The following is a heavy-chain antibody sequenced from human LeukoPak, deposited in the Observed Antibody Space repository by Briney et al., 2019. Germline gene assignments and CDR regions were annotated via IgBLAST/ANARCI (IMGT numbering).Heavy chain of an antibody. CDR1: GFTFSRYW. D-gene: IGHD1-26*01. CDR3: VRGGSPPEALGDAFDI. Sequence: PGGSLRLSCAASGFTFSRYWMHWVRQTPGKGLVRVSRINSDGSSTTNADSVKGRFTISRDNAKNTLYLQMNSLRVEDTAVYFCVRGGSPPEALGDAFDIWGQGTMVTVSS. V-gene: IGHV3-74*01. J-gene: IGHJ3*02. CDR2: INSDGSST.